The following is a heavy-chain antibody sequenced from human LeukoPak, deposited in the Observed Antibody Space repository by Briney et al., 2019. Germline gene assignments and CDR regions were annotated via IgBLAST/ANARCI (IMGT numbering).Heavy chain of an antibody. J-gene: IGHJ4*02. Sequence: SVKVSCKASGGTFSSYAISWVRQAPGQGLEWMGGIIPIFGTANYAQKFQGRVTITADESTSTAYMELSSLRSEDTAVYSCATDPNGGVEGRFDYWGQGTLVTVSS. D-gene: IGHD7-27*01. CDR1: GGTFSSYA. CDR3: ATDPNGGVEGRFDY. V-gene: IGHV1-69*13. CDR2: IIPIFGTA.